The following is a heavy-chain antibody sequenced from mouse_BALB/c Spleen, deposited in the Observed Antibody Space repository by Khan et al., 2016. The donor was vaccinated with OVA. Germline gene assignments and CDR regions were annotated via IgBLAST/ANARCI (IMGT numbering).Heavy chain of an antibody. CDR2: LIYTGYS. CDR1: GDSITSGY. V-gene: IGHV3-8*02. Sequence: VQLKEAGPSLVKPSQTLSLTCSVTGDSITSGYWSWIRKFPGNKLEYMGYLIYTGYSYYNPSSKSRIPITRHTSKNQYYLQLNSVTTEDTATYYSARSTSRYAFAYWGQGTLVTVSA. D-gene: IGHD2-14*01. J-gene: IGHJ3*01. CDR3: ARSTSRYAFAY.